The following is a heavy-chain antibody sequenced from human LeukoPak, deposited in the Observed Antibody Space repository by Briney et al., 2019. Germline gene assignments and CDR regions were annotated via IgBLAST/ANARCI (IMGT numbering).Heavy chain of an antibody. D-gene: IGHD4-17*01. Sequence: GGSLRLSCAASGFTFSSYEMNWVRQAPGKGLQWVSYISSSGSNTYYADSVKGRLTISRDNAKNSLYLQMNSLSAEDTAVYYCAREDYGDSFDYWGQGTLVTVSS. V-gene: IGHV3-48*03. CDR3: AREDYGDSFDY. CDR1: GFTFSSYE. J-gene: IGHJ4*02. CDR2: ISSSGSNT.